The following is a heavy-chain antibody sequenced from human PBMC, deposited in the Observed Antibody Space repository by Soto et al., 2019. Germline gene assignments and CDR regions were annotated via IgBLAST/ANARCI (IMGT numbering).Heavy chain of an antibody. CDR1: GGTFSSYA. V-gene: IGHV1-69*12. D-gene: IGHD3-3*01. Sequence: QVQLVQSGAEVKKPGSSVKVSCKASGGTFSSYAISWVRQAPGQGLEWMGGIIPIFGTANYAQKYKGSVTITADESTITAYMELSSLRSEDSAVYYCARDLVLRFLDYYYYGIDVWGQGTTVTVSS. CDR3: ARDLVLRFLDYYYYGIDV. CDR2: IIPIFGTA. J-gene: IGHJ6*02.